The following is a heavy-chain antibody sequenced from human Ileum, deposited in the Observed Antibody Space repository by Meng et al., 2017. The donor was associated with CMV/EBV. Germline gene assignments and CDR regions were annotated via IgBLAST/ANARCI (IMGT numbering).Heavy chain of an antibody. CDR3: ARWGSGMSPTADWFDP. V-gene: IGHV4-4*07. CDR1: VDPRNAYF. CDR2: IYSNGAT. D-gene: IGHD2-15*01. Sequence: GPVLVQPPRSRSLICTCSVDPRNAYFRPWIRQPAGKELEWIGRIYSNGATNSNPSLQSRFTMSIDTSKNQFSLKVTSVTAADTAVYYCARWGSGMSPTADWFDPWGQGTLVTVSS. J-gene: IGHJ5*02.